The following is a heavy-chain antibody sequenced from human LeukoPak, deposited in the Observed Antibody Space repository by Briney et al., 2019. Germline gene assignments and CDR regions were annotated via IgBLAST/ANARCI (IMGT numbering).Heavy chain of an antibody. J-gene: IGHJ4*02. CDR2: IYTSGST. CDR1: GGSISSGSYY. V-gene: IGHV4-61*02. CDR3: ARVTTGGYYNC. Sequence: PSQTLSLTCTVSGGSISSGSYYWSRIRQPAGKGLEWIGRIYTSGSTNYNPSFKSRVTISVDTSKNQFSLKLSSVTAADTAVYYCARVTTGGYYNCWGQGTLVTVSS. D-gene: IGHD3-22*01.